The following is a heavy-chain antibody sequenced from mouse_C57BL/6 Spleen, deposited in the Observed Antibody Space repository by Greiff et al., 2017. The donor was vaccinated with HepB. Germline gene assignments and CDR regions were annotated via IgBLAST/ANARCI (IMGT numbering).Heavy chain of an antibody. CDR3: TRDYYGSSPSYFDV. D-gene: IGHD1-1*01. Sequence: EVKLVESGEGLVKPGGSLKLSCAASGFTFSSYAMSWVRQTPEKRLEWVAYISSGGDYIYYADTVKGRFTNSRDNARNTLYLQMSSLKSEDTAMYYCTRDYYGSSPSYFDVWGTGTTVTVSS. J-gene: IGHJ1*03. CDR2: ISSGGDYI. CDR1: GFTFSSYA. V-gene: IGHV5-9-1*02.